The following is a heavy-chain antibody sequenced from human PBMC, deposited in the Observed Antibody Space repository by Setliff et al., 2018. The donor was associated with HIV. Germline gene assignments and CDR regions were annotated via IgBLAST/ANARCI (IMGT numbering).Heavy chain of an antibody. CDR1: GGSIGSGSYY. CDR2: IYTSGST. Sequence: LSLTCTVSGGSIGSGSYYWSWIRQPAGKGLEWIGHIYTSGSTNYNPSLRSRVTISVHTSKNQFSLKLSSVTAADTAVYYCARSRESSGYYRDYYYYLDVWGKGTTVTVSS. CDR3: ARSRESSGYYRDYYYYLDV. V-gene: IGHV4-61*09. J-gene: IGHJ6*03. D-gene: IGHD6-19*01.